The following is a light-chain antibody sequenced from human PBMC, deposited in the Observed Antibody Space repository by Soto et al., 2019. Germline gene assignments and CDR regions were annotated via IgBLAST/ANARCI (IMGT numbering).Light chain of an antibody. Sequence: QSALTQPRSVSGSPGQSVTISCTGTSSDVGGYNYVSWYQQHPGKAPKFMIYDVSKRPSGVPDRFSGSKSGNTASLTISGLRGEDEADYYCCSYAGRYTWVFGGGTKVTVL. J-gene: IGLJ3*02. CDR1: SSDVGGYNY. CDR3: CSYAGRYTWV. V-gene: IGLV2-11*01. CDR2: DVS.